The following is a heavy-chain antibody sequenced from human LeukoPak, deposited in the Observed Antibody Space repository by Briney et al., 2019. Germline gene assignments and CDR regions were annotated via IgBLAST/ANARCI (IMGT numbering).Heavy chain of an antibody. CDR3: ARDLDWILFDY. D-gene: IGHD3-9*01. V-gene: IGHV3-74*03. Sequence: PGGSLRLSCAASGFTFSTYWMHWVRQAPGKGLVWVSRIRPEGTTTAYADSVKGRFTISRDNAKNTLFLQMNSLSAEDTAVYYCARDLDWILFDYWGQGPLLTVSS. J-gene: IGHJ4*02. CDR1: GFTFSTYW. CDR2: IRPEGTTT.